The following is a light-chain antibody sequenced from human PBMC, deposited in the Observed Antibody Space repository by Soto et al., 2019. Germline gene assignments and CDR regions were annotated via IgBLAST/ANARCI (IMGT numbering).Light chain of an antibody. J-gene: IGKJ1*01. Sequence: EIVLTQSPGTLSLSPGERATLSRRASQSVSSNYLAWYQQKPGQAPRLLIYGASSRATGIPDRFSGSGSGTDFTLTINRLEPEDFAVFYCQQYGTSPVTFGQGTKV. CDR2: GAS. CDR1: QSVSSNY. V-gene: IGKV3-20*01. CDR3: QQYGTSPVT.